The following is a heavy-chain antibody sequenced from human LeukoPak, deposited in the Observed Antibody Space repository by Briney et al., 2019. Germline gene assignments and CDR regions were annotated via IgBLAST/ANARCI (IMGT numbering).Heavy chain of an antibody. D-gene: IGHD5-24*01. Sequence: ASVKVSCKASGYTFTSYGISWVRQAPGQGLEWMGWINPNSGGTNYAQKFQGRVTMTRDTSISTAYMELSRLRSDDTAVYYCARGIEMATGDWGQGTLVTVSS. CDR3: ARGIEMATGD. CDR1: GYTFTSYG. CDR2: INPNSGGT. J-gene: IGHJ4*02. V-gene: IGHV1-2*02.